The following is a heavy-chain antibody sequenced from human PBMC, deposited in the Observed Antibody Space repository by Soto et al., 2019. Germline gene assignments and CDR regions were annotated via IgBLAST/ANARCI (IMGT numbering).Heavy chain of an antibody. J-gene: IGHJ4*02. CDR3: ARASAPSTVTTNYFDY. V-gene: IGHV3-66*01. CDR2: IYSGGTT. CDR1: GFTVSSNY. Sequence: EVPLVESGGGLVQPGGSLRLSCAASGFTVSSNYMSWVRQAPGKGLEWVSVIYSGGTTYYADSVKGRFTISRDNSKXMLYLQMNSLRAEDAAVYYCARASAPSTVTTNYFDYWGQGTLVTVSS. D-gene: IGHD4-17*01.